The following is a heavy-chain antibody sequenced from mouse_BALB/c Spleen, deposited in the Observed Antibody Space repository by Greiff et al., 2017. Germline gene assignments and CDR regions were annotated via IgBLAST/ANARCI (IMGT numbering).Heavy chain of an antibody. CDR3: ARSHYGSSHWDFDV. CDR1: GFNIKDTY. V-gene: IGHV14-3*02. CDR2: IDPANGNT. Sequence: VQLQHSGAELVKPGASVKLSCTASGFNIKDTYMHWVKQRPEQGLEWIGRIDPANGNTKYDPKFQGKATITADTSSNTAYLQLSSLTSEDTAVYYCARSHYGSSHWDFDVWGAGTTVTVSS. J-gene: IGHJ1*01. D-gene: IGHD1-1*01.